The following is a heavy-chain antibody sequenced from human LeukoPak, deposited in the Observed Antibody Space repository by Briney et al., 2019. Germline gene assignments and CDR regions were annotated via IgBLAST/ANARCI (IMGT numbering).Heavy chain of an antibody. CDR3: ARQTGSGLFILP. CDR1: GGSISSSSYY. D-gene: IGHD3/OR15-3a*01. V-gene: IGHV4-39*01. J-gene: IGHJ4*02. Sequence: SETLSLTCTVSGGSISSSSYYWGWIRQPPGKGLEWIGSIYYSGSTYYNPSLKSRVTLSVDTSKKQFSLNLNSVTAADTAVYYCARQTGSGLFILPGGQGTLVTVSS. CDR2: IYYSGST.